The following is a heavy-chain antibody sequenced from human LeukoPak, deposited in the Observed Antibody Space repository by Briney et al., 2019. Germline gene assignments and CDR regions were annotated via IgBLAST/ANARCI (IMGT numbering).Heavy chain of an antibody. J-gene: IGHJ4*02. CDR3: ASYDGYNLFDY. CDR2: ISGSGSST. V-gene: IGHV3-23*01. CDR1: GFTFSSYA. Sequence: GGSLRLSCAASGFTFSSYAMSWVRQAPGKGLEWVSAISGSGSSTYYADSVKGRFTISRDNSKNTLYLQMSSLRADDTAVYYCASYDGYNLFDYWGQGTLVTVSS. D-gene: IGHD5-24*01.